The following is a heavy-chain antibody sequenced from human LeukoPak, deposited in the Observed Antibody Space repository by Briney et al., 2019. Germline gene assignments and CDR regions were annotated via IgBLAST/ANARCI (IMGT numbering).Heavy chain of an antibody. J-gene: IGHJ3*02. V-gene: IGHV1-2*02. CDR2: IDPHSGCT. CDR3: AREYYDSSGRKHAFDI. CDR1: GYTFIDYY. D-gene: IGHD3-22*01. Sequence: ASVKVSCRASGYTFIDYYMHWVRQAPGQGLEWMGWIDPHSGCTNYAQKVQGRVTMARDTSISTAYMELSRLRSDDAAVYYCAREYYDSSGRKHAFDIWGQGTKVTVSS.